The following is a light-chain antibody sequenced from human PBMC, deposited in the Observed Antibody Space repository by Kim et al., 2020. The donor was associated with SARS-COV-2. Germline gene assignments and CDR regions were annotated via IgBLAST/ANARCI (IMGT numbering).Light chain of an antibody. CDR1: SLRSYH. CDR3: NSRDSSGNHPEV. J-gene: IGLJ3*02. Sequence: LGQTVRITCQGASLRSYHASWYQQKPGQAPVLVIYGKNNRPSGIPDRFSGSSSGNTASLTITGAQAEDEADYYCNSRDSSGNHPEVFGGGTQLTVL. V-gene: IGLV3-19*01. CDR2: GKN.